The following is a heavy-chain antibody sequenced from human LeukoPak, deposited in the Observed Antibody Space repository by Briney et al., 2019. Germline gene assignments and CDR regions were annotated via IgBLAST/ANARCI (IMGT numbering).Heavy chain of an antibody. CDR2: IYPGDSDT. D-gene: IGHD2-2*01. V-gene: IGHV5-51*01. CDR1: GYSFTSYW. Sequence: GESLKISCKGSGYSFTSYWIGWVRQMPGKGLGWMGIIYPGDSDTRYSPSFQGQVTISADKSISTDYLQRSRLKASDTAMYYCARLGGYCSSTSCPPPDYWGQGTLVTVSS. J-gene: IGHJ4*02. CDR3: ARLGGYCSSTSCPPPDY.